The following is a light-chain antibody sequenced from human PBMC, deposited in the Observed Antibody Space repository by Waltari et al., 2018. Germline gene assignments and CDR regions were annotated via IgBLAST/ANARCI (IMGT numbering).Light chain of an antibody. Sequence: EIVLTQSPATLSLSPGERATLSCGASQSVSSSYLAWYQQKPGLAPRLLIYDASSRATGIPERFSGSASGTDVTLTISRLEPEDFAVYYCQQYGSSPGTFGQGTKVEIK. J-gene: IGKJ1*01. CDR1: QSVSSSY. V-gene: IGKV3D-20*01. CDR3: QQYGSSPGT. CDR2: DAS.